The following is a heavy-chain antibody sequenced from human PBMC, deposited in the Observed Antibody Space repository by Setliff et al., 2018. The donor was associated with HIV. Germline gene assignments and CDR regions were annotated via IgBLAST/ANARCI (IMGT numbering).Heavy chain of an antibody. CDR2: IAYSGTTMYT. V-gene: IGHV4-39*07. J-gene: IGHJ4*02. Sequence: SETLSLTCTVSGGSFIGSSFQSTWIRQTPGKGLEWIADIAYSGTTMYTNYNPFLESRVIISEDTSRDQFFLKLTSVTADDTGIYYCARGPPFAYWGQGLLVTVSS. CDR1: GGSFIGSSFQ. CDR3: ARGPPFAY.